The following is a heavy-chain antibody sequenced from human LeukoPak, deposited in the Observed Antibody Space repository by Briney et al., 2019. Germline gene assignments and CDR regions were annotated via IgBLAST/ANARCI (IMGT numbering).Heavy chain of an antibody. V-gene: IGHV4-39*02. J-gene: IGHJ5*02. CDR1: GGSISSNNYY. D-gene: IGHD3-22*01. Sequence: SETLSLTCTISGGSISSNNYYWGWIRQPPGKGLEWIGSINYSGSFYYNPSLKSRGTISVETSKNQVSLKVNSVTPEDTAVYYCAREFAGWLGSKESWFDPWGQGTLVTVSS. CDR3: AREFAGWLGSKESWFDP. CDR2: INYSGSF.